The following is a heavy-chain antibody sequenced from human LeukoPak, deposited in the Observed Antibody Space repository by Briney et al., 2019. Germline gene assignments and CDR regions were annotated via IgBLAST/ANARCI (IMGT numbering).Heavy chain of an antibody. Sequence: GGSLRLSCAASGFAVSSNYMSWVRQAPGKGLEWVSVIYSGGSTYYADSVKGRFTISRDNSKNTLYLQMNSLRAEDTAVYYCARENKVPDSGWYIGYWGQGTLVTVSS. CDR3: ARENKVPDSGWYIGY. J-gene: IGHJ4*02. CDR2: IYSGGST. V-gene: IGHV3-53*01. CDR1: GFAVSSNY. D-gene: IGHD6-19*01.